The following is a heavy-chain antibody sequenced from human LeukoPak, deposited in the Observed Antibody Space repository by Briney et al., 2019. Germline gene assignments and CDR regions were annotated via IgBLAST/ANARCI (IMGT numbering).Heavy chain of an antibody. CDR1: GYTFITHG. V-gene: IGHV1-18*01. CDR3: ARGRLRYLDWTRAYSDY. J-gene: IGHJ4*02. Sequence: ASVKVSCKASGYTFITHGLTWVRQAPGQGLEWMGWISAYNGNTIYAQTLQDRLTMTTDTSTSTAYMELRSLRSDDTAVYYCARGRLRYLDWTRAYSDYWGQGTLVAVSS. D-gene: IGHD3-9*01. CDR2: ISAYNGNT.